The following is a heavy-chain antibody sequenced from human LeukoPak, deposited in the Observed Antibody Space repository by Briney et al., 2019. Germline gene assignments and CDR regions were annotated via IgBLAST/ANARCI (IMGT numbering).Heavy chain of an antibody. CDR2: ISSSSSYI. J-gene: IGHJ4*02. CDR3: ARASISGDYAFDY. V-gene: IGHV3-21*01. Sequence: GGSLRLSCAASGFTFTTYSMTWVRQAPGKGLEWVSSISSSSSYIYYADSVKGRFTISRDNAKNSLYLQMNSLRAEDTAVYYCARASISGDYAFDYWGQGTLVTVSS. CDR1: GFTFTTYS. D-gene: IGHD3-3*02.